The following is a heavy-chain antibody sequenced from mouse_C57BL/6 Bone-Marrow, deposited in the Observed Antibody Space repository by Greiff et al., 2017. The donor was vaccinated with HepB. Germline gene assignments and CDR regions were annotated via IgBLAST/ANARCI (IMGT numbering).Heavy chain of an antibody. J-gene: IGHJ4*01. D-gene: IGHD1-1*01. CDR2: IYPGDGDT. Sequence: VQLQQSGAELVKPGASVKISCKASGYAFSSYWMNWVKQRPGKGLEWIGQIYPGDGDTNYNGKFKGKATLTADKSSSTAYMQLSSLTSEDSAVYFCARLGPITTVPYAMDYWGQGTSVTVSS. CDR3: ARLGPITTVPYAMDY. V-gene: IGHV1-80*01. CDR1: GYAFSSYW.